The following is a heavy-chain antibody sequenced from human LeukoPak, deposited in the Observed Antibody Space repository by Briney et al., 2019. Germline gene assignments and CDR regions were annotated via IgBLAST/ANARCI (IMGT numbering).Heavy chain of an antibody. Sequence: SVKVSCKASGGTFSSYAISWVRQAPGQGLEWMGGIIPIFGTANYAQKFQGRVTITADESTSTAYMELSSLRSEDTAVYYCARDDCGDYVTLFDYWGQGTLVTVSS. CDR3: ARDDCGDYVTLFDY. CDR2: IIPIFGTA. D-gene: IGHD4-17*01. V-gene: IGHV1-69*13. CDR1: GGTFSSYA. J-gene: IGHJ4*02.